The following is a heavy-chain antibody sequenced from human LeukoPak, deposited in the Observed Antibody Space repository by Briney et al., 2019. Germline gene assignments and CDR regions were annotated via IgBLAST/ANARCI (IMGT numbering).Heavy chain of an antibody. V-gene: IGHV1-2*02. D-gene: IGHD3-22*01. CDR1: GYSFNGYY. CDR3: ATPGGESSGYSYDY. J-gene: IGHJ4*02. CDR2: INPNNGGT. Sequence: ASVKVSCKASGYSFNGYYIHWVRQAPGQGLEWMGWINPNNGGTNYAQKFQGRVNMTRDTSIRTAYMELSTLRFDDTAVYYCATPGGESSGYSYDYWGQGTLVTVSS.